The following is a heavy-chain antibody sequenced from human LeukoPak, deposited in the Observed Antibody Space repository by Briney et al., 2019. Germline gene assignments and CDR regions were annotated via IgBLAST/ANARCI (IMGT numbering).Heavy chain of an antibody. CDR3: ARDGPYYYDSTKYYYFDY. D-gene: IGHD3-22*01. J-gene: IGHJ4*02. Sequence: APVKVSCKASVGTFTCYAIDWVRQAPGQGLERRGRVIPILGITNHAHQFLPRLPLSADAPPSTAYMELRSLRSEHPAVYYCARDGPYYYDSTKYYYFDYWGQGTLVTVSS. CDR2: VIPILGIT. V-gene: IGHV1-69*04. CDR1: VGTFTCYA.